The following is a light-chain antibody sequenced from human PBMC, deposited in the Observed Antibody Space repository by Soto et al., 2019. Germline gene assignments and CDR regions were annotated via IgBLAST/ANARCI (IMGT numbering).Light chain of an antibody. CDR3: AAWDDSLNGHVV. CDR2: NDN. J-gene: IGLJ2*01. Sequence: QSVLTQPPSASGTPGQRVTISCSGSSSNIGSNTVNWYQQITGTAPKLLIYNDNQRPSGVPDRFSGSKSGTPGSLAISGLQSEDEGDYYCAAWDDSLNGHVVFGGGTQLTVL. CDR1: SSNIGSNT. V-gene: IGLV1-44*01.